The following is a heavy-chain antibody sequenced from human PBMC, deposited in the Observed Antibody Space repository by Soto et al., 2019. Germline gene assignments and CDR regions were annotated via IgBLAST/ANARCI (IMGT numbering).Heavy chain of an antibody. CDR2: INHSGST. J-gene: IGHJ4*02. CDR1: GGSFSGYY. D-gene: IGHD6-19*01. V-gene: IGHV4-34*01. Sequence: SETLSLTCAVYGGSFSGYYWSWIRQPPGKGLEWIGEINHSGSTNYNPSLKSRVTISVDTSKNQFSLKLSSVTAADTAVYYCARGPGSYSSGWYMDYWGQGTLVTVSS. CDR3: ARGPGSYSSGWYMDY.